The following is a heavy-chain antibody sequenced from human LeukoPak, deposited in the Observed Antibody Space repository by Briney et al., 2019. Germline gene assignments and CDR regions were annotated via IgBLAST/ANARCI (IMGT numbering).Heavy chain of an antibody. V-gene: IGHV3-23*01. Sequence: GSLRLSCVASGFTFSTYDMYWVRQAPGKGLECVASISRNSGASTYYAASVKGRFTISRDNSRSTLYLQMNSLRADDTAVYYCSKKGQNGDYGKPDWGQGTLVTVSS. CDR1: GFTFSTYD. J-gene: IGHJ4*02. CDR3: SKKGQNGDYGKPD. D-gene: IGHD4-17*01. CDR2: ISRNSGAST.